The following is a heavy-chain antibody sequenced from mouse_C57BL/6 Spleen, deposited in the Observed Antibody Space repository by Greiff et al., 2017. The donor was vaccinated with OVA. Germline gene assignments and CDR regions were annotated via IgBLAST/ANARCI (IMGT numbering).Heavy chain of an antibody. CDR1: GYTFTSYW. V-gene: IGHV1-74*01. CDR2: IHPSDSDT. CDR3: APASFAY. Sequence: QVQLQQPGAELVKPGASVKVSCKASGYTFTSYWMHWVKQRPGQGLEWIGRIHPSDSDTNYNQKFKGKATLTVYKSSIAAYMQLSSLTSKDSAVYYCAPASFAYWGQGTLVTVS. J-gene: IGHJ3*01.